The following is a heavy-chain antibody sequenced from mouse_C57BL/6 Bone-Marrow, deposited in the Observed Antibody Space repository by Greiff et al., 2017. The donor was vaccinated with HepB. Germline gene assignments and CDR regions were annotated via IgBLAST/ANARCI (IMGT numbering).Heavy chain of an antibody. D-gene: IGHD1-1*01. V-gene: IGHV1-5*01. CDR3: TRGDYGTAWFAY. CDR2: IYPGNSDT. CDR1: GYTFTSYW. J-gene: IGHJ3*01. Sequence: VQLQQSGTVLARPGASVKMSCKTSGYTFTSYWMHWVKQRPGQVLEWIGAIYPGNSDTSYNQKFKGKAKLTAVTSASTAYMELSSLTNEDSAVYYCTRGDYGTAWFAYWGQGTLVTVSA.